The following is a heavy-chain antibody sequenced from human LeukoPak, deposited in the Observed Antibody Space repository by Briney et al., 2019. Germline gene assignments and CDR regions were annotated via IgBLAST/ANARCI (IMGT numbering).Heavy chain of an antibody. J-gene: IGHJ4*02. CDR2: IWYDGSNK. D-gene: IGHD1-26*01. V-gene: IGHV3-33*01. CDR1: GFTFSSYG. CDR3: ARDVVGAYYFDY. Sequence: GGSLRLSCAASGFTFSSYGMHWVRQAPGKGLEWVAVIWYDGSNKYYADSVKGRFTISRENSKNTLYLQMNSLRAEDTAVYYCARDVVGAYYFDYWGQGTLVTVSS.